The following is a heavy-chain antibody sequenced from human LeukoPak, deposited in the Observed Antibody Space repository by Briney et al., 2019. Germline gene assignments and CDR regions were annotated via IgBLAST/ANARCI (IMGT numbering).Heavy chain of an antibody. CDR3: AREVEMATMDY. CDR2: INPSGGST. J-gene: IGHJ4*02. D-gene: IGHD5-24*01. V-gene: IGHV1-46*01. CDR1: GYTFTSYY. Sequence: ASVKVSCKASGYTFTSYYMHWVRQAPGQGLEWMGIINPSGGSTSYAQKFQGRVTMTRDMSTSTVYMELSSLRSEDTAVYYCAREVEMATMDYWGQGTLVTVSS.